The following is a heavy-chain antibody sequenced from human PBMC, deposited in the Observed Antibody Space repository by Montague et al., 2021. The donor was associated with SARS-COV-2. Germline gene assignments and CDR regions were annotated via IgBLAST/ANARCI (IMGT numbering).Heavy chain of an antibody. V-gene: IGHV2-70*11. D-gene: IGHD3-16*02. J-gene: IGHJ4*02. CDR2: IDWDDDK. Sequence: PALVKPTQTLTPTCTFSGFSLSTSGMCVSWIRQPPGKALEWLARIDWDDDKYYSTSLKTRLTISKDTYKNQVVLTMTNMDPVDTATYYCARTTMITFGGVIVPFDYWGQGTLVTVSS. CDR3: ARTTMITFGGVIVPFDY. CDR1: GFSLSTSGMC.